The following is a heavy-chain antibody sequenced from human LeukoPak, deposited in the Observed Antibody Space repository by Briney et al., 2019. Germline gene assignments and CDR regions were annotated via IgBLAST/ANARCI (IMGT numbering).Heavy chain of an antibody. CDR3: ARDSGARFDY. CDR1: GFTFSSYI. V-gene: IGHV4-59*01. Sequence: GSLRLSCAASGFTFSSYIMNWVRQAPGKGLEWIGYIYYSGSTNYNPSLKSRVTISVDTSKNQFSLKLSSVTAADTAVYYCARDSGARFDYWGQGTLVTVSS. J-gene: IGHJ4*02. CDR2: IYYSGST.